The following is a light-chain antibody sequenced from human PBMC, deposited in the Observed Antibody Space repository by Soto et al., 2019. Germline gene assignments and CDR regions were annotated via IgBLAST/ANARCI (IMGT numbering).Light chain of an antibody. CDR2: WAS. CDR1: QTISYTSINKTY. V-gene: IGKV4-1*01. CDR3: QQYFSYPLT. J-gene: IGKJ4*01. Sequence: DIVMTQSPDSLAVSLGERATISCKSSQTISYTSINKTYLAWYQQRPGRPPKLLIYWASIRGSGVPDRLSGSGFGTDFTPTISSLQTEDVAVYYCQQYFSYPLTFGGGTKVDIK.